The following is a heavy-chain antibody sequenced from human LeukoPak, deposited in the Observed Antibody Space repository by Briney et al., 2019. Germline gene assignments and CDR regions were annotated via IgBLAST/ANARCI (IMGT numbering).Heavy chain of an antibody. CDR2: IYYSGST. V-gene: IGHV4-39*01. J-gene: IGHJ4*02. CDR3: ARVSGWAIDY. D-gene: IGHD6-19*01. Sequence: SETLSLTCTVSGGSISSSSYYWGWIRQPPGKGLEWIGSIYYSGSTYYNPSLKSRVTISVDTSKNQFSLKLSSVTAADTAVYYCARVSGWAIDYWGQGTLGTVSS. CDR1: GGSISSSSYY.